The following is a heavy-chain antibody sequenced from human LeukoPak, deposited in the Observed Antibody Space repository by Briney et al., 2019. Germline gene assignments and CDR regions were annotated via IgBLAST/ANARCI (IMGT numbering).Heavy chain of an antibody. CDR2: INHSGST. D-gene: IGHD6-19*01. CDR1: GGSFSGYY. J-gene: IGHJ4*02. CDR3: ARGRGSSGWYYY. V-gene: IGHV4-34*01. Sequence: SETLSLTCAVYGGSFSGYYWSWIRQPPGKGLEWIGEINHSGSTNYNPSLKSRVTISVDTSKNQFSLKLSSVTAADTAVYHCARGRGSSGWYYYWGQGTLVTVSS.